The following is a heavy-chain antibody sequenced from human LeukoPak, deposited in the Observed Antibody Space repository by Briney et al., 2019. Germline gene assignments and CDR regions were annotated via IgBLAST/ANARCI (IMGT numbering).Heavy chain of an antibody. CDR3: ARLKDYYYYMDV. J-gene: IGHJ6*03. Sequence: SVKVSCKASGGTFSSYAISWVRQAPGQGLEWMGGIIPIFGTANYAQKFQGRVTITTDESTSTAYMELSSLRSEDTAVYYCARLKDYYYYMDVWGKGTTVTVTS. V-gene: IGHV1-69*05. CDR2: IIPIFGTA. CDR1: GGTFSSYA.